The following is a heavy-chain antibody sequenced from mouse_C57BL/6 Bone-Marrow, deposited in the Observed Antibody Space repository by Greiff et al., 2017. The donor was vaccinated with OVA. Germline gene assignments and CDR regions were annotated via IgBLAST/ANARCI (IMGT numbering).Heavy chain of an antibody. CDR1: GYAFSSSW. Sequence: QVQLQQSGPELVKPGASVKISCKASGYAFSSSWMNWVKKRPGKGLEWIGRIYPGDGDTNYNGKFKGKATLTADKSSSTAYMQLSSLTSEDSAVYFCATYDYDEGFDYWGQGTTLTVSS. D-gene: IGHD2-4*01. CDR2: IYPGDGDT. CDR3: ATYDYDEGFDY. V-gene: IGHV1-82*01. J-gene: IGHJ2*01.